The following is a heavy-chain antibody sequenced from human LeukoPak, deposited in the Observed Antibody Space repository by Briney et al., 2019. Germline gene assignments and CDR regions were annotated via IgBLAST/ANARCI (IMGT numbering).Heavy chain of an antibody. Sequence: SETLSLTCTVSGGSLSSSSYYWGWIRQPPGKWLEWIGSIYYSGSTYYNPSLKSRVTISVDTSKNQFSLKLSSVTAADTAVYYCARPFGRSGPRPGAFDIWGQGTMVTVSS. CDR3: ARPFGRSGPRPGAFDI. D-gene: IGHD2-15*01. V-gene: IGHV4-39*01. CDR1: GGSLSSSSYY. J-gene: IGHJ3*02. CDR2: IYYSGST.